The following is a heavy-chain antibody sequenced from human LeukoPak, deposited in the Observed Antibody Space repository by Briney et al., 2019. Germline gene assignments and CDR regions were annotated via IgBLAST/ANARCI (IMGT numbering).Heavy chain of an antibody. Sequence: SETLSLTCAVSGYSISSGYYWGWIRQSPGKGLQWIGTIYHSGSTYYNPSLKRRLTISIDTSKNQFSLKLSSVTAADTAVYYRARLTISGGRFFDCWGQGTLVTVSS. CDR3: ARLTISGGRFFDC. CDR2: IYHSGST. J-gene: IGHJ4*02. D-gene: IGHD2-15*01. V-gene: IGHV4-38-2*01. CDR1: GYSISSGYY.